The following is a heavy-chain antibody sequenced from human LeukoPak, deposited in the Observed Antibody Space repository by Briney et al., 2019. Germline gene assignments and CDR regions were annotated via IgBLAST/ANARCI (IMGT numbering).Heavy chain of an antibody. CDR3: ARVGETDFWCYYYYMDV. CDR1: GGSISSSSYY. V-gene: IGHV4-39*07. Sequence: SETLSLTCTASGGSISSSSYYWGWIRQPPGKGLEWIGSIYYSGSTYYNPSLKSRVTISVDTSKNQFSLKLSSVTAADTAVYYCARVGETDFWCYYYYMDVWGKGTTVTVSS. J-gene: IGHJ6*03. CDR2: IYYSGST. D-gene: IGHD3-3*01.